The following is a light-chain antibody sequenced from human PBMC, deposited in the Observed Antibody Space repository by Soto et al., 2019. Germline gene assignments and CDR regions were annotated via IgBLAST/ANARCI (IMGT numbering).Light chain of an antibody. J-gene: IGKJ3*01. CDR3: QQSYSTPFP. CDR2: AAS. V-gene: IGKV1-39*01. Sequence: DIQMTQYPSSVSASVGDRVTITCRASQSISSYLTWYQQKPGKAPKLLIYAASILQSGVPSRLSGGGSGTDLTLTISSLQPEAFATCYCQQSYSTPFPFGPPNKVH. CDR1: QSISSY.